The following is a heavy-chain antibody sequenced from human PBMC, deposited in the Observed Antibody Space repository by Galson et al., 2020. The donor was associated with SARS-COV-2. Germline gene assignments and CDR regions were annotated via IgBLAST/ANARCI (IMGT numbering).Heavy chain of an antibody. Sequence: GGSLRLSCAASGFTFSRYGMHWVRQAPGKGLEWVAVISYDGSNKYYADSVKGRFTISRDNSKNTLYLQMNSLRAEDTAVYYCAKPTGGGNGPYYFDYWGQGTLVTVSS. CDR2: ISYDGSNK. J-gene: IGHJ4*02. V-gene: IGHV3-30*18. D-gene: IGHD1-1*01. CDR3: AKPTGGGNGPYYFDY. CDR1: GFTFSRYG.